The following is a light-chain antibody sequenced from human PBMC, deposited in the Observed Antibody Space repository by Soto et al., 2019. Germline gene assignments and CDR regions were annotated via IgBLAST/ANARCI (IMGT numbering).Light chain of an antibody. CDR2: VAS. J-gene: IGKJ5*01. V-gene: IGKV3-20*01. CDR1: QRVISNY. CDR3: QIYDTSPRLT. Sequence: PGDTATLSCRASQRVISNYLAWYQQKPGQAPRLLIYVASRRAAGIPDRFSGSGSGTDFTLTISRLEPEDFAVYYCQIYDTSPRLTFGQGTRLESK.